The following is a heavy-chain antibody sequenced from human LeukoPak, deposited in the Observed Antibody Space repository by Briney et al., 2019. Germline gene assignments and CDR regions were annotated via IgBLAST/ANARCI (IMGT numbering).Heavy chain of an antibody. J-gene: IGHJ4*02. Sequence: PGGSLRLSCTASGFTFSGYSMNWIRQAPREGLEWVSSFGTRSTSIYHAGSVKGRFAISRDNAKNSLYLQMNSLRAEDTALYYCAREVSEGFDFWGQGTLVTVSS. D-gene: IGHD3-22*01. CDR3: AREVSEGFDF. V-gene: IGHV3-21*01. CDR1: GFTFSGYS. CDR2: FGTRSTSI.